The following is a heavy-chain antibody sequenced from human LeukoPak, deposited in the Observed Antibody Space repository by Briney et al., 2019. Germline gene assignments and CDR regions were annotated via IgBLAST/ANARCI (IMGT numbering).Heavy chain of an antibody. CDR3: ARGVFDYGDYVFKGPLGAFDI. Sequence: PSETLSLTCTVSGGSISSGRYYWSWIRQPPGKGLEWIGYIYYSGSTNYNPSLKSRVTISVDTSKNQFSLKLSSVTAADTAVYYCARGVFDYGDYVFKGPLGAFDIWGQGTMVTVSS. D-gene: IGHD4-17*01. J-gene: IGHJ3*02. CDR2: IYYSGST. V-gene: IGHV4-61*01. CDR1: GGSISSGRYY.